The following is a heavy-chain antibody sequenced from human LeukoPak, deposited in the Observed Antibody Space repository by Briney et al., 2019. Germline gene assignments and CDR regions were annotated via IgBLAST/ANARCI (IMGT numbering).Heavy chain of an antibody. CDR3: MRGGIGYDSDY. D-gene: IGHD5-12*01. CDR2: IRHSGST. Sequence: SETLSLTCTVSGGSISSGGYYCSWIRQPPGKGLEWVGYIRHSGSTYYNPSLKSRVTIAADRSKNQFSLNLSSVTAADTAVYYCMRGGIGYDSDYWGQGTLVTVSS. CDR1: GGSISSGGYY. J-gene: IGHJ4*02. V-gene: IGHV4-30-2*01.